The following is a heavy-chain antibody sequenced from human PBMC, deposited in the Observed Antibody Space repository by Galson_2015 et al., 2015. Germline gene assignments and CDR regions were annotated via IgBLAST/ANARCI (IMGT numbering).Heavy chain of an antibody. CDR3: VRGAGWLLDS. CDR1: GYTFSSHW. D-gene: IGHD5-24*01. V-gene: IGHV3-7*01. Sequence: LRLSCAASGYTFSSHWLNWVRQAPGKGLEWVALIRGDGTEKHYVDSVKGRFTISRDNAKNSLYLQMKSLRAEDTAVYYCVRGAGWLLDSWGQGTLVTVSS. CDR2: IRGDGTEK. J-gene: IGHJ4*02.